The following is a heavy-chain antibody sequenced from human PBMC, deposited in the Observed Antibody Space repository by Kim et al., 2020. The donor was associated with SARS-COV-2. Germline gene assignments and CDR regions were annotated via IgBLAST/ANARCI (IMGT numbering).Heavy chain of an antibody. V-gene: IGHV4-34*01. Sequence: SETLSLTCAVYGGSFSGYYWSWIRQPPGKGLEWIGEINHSGSTNYNPSLKSRVTISVDTSKNQFSLKLSSVTAADTAVYYCARGRITIFGVVSHLPTTGYYYMDVWGKGTTVTVSS. J-gene: IGHJ6*03. CDR3: ARGRITIFGVVSHLPTTGYYYMDV. D-gene: IGHD3-3*01. CDR2: INHSGST. CDR1: GGSFSGYY.